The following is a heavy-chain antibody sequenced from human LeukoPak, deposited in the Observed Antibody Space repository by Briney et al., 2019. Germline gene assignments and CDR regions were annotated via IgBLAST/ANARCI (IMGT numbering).Heavy chain of an antibody. D-gene: IGHD3-10*01. J-gene: IGHJ4*02. V-gene: IGHV4-4*07. Sequence: SETLSLTCTVSGGSISSYYWSWIRQPAGKGLEWIGRIYTSGSTNYNPSLKSRATMSVDTSKNQFSLKLSSVTAADTAVYYCARVRYGSGSYYPDYWGQGTLVTVSS. CDR2: IYTSGST. CDR3: ARVRYGSGSYYPDY. CDR1: GGSISSYY.